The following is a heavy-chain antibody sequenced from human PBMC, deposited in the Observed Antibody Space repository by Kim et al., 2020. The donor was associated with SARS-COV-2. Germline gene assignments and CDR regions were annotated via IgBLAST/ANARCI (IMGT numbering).Heavy chain of an antibody. J-gene: IGHJ6*02. V-gene: IGHV3-72*01. CDR3: VRDNWGLDV. Sequence: TTYAESLKRRVTITRDNARNSLYVQLNSLKIDDTAVYYCVRDNWGLDVWGQGTPVTVSS. CDR2: T.